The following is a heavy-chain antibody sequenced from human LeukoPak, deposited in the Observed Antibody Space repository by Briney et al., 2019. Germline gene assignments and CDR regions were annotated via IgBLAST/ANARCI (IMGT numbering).Heavy chain of an antibody. CDR3: AREGYCSGGSCYSDPFDY. CDR1: GFTFSSYS. Sequence: KPGGSLRLSCAASGFTFSSYSMNWVRQAPGKGLEWVSSISSSSSYIYYADSVKGRFTISRDNAKNSLYLQMNSLIAEDTAVYYCAREGYCSGGSCYSDPFDYWGQGTLVTVSS. D-gene: IGHD2-15*01. V-gene: IGHV3-21*01. J-gene: IGHJ4*02. CDR2: ISSSSSYI.